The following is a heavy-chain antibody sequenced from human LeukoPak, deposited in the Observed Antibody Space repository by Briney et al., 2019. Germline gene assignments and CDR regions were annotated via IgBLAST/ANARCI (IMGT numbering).Heavy chain of an antibody. Sequence: GGSLRLSCEVSGFSFSGHSMNWVRQAPGRGLEWVAYITSSSDAIYYADSVKGRFTISRDNAKNSLYLQMNSLRAEDTAVYYCAELGITMIGGVWGKGTTVTISS. V-gene: IGHV3-48*01. D-gene: IGHD3-10*02. CDR1: GFSFSGHS. CDR3: AELGITMIGGV. J-gene: IGHJ6*04. CDR2: ITSSSDAI.